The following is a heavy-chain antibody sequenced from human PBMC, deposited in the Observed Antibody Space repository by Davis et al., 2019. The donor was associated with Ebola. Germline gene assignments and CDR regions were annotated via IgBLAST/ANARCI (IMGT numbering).Heavy chain of an antibody. CDR1: GGSISSGGYY. CDR3: ARHITMIVVVPRLGWFDP. Sequence: SETLSLTCSVSGGSISSGGYYWSWIRQHPGKGLEWIGYIYYSGSTYYNPSLKSRVTISVDTSKNQFSLKLSSVTAADTAVYYCARHITMIVVVPRLGWFDPWGQGTLVTVSS. D-gene: IGHD3-22*01. V-gene: IGHV4-31*03. J-gene: IGHJ5*02. CDR2: IYYSGST.